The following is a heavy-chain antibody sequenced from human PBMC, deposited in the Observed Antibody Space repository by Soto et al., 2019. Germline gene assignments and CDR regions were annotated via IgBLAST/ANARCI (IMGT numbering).Heavy chain of an antibody. Sequence: QVQLVESGGGVVQPGRSLRLSCAASGFSISRSAMHWVRQAPGKGLEWVAVIAYDGSNRWYADSAKGRFTISRGNSKNTVCLQMSSLRGEDTAIYYCARDLQAGTDNVNWFAPWGQGTLVTVSS. CDR2: IAYDGSNR. CDR3: ARDLQAGTDNVNWFAP. J-gene: IGHJ5*02. D-gene: IGHD1-1*01. V-gene: IGHV3-30*04. CDR1: GFSISRSA.